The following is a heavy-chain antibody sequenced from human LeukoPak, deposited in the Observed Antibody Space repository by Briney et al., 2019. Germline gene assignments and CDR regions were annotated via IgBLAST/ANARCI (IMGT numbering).Heavy chain of an antibody. CDR1: GFTFSNAW. CDR3: TTDLESSGWYYVIGY. D-gene: IGHD6-19*01. V-gene: IGHV3-15*01. Sequence: VGSLRLSCAASGFTFSNAWMSWVRQAPGKGLEWVGRIKSKTDGGTTDYAAPVKGRFTISRDDSKNTLYLQMNSLKTEDTAVYYCTTDLESSGWYYVIGYWGQGTLVTVSS. J-gene: IGHJ4*02. CDR2: IKSKTDGGTT.